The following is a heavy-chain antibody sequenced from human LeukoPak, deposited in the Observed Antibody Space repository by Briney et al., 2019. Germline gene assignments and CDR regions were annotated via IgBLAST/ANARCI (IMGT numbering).Heavy chain of an antibody. Sequence: GGSLRLSCAASGFTFSSYSMNWVRQAPGKGLEWVSSISSSSSYIYYADSVKGRFTISRDNAKNSLYLQMNSLRAEDTAVYYCVRDQPGIRFDPWGQGTLVTVSS. CDR1: GFTFSSYS. D-gene: IGHD3-10*01. V-gene: IGHV3-21*01. CDR2: ISSSSSYI. CDR3: VRDQPGIRFDP. J-gene: IGHJ5*02.